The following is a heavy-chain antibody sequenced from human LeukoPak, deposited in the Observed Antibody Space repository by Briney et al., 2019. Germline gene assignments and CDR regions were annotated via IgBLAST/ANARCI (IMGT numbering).Heavy chain of an antibody. J-gene: IGHJ4*02. D-gene: IGHD5-24*01. CDR2: IHPNSGAT. CDR3: ARQNGYNPDY. CDR1: GYTFTDYY. Sequence: ASVKVSCKASGYTFTDYYIHWVRQAPVQGLEWMGRIHPNSGATNYAQKFQGRVSMTRDTSIRTAYMELSRLSPDDTAVFYCARQNGYNPDYWGPRTLVTVAS. V-gene: IGHV1-2*02.